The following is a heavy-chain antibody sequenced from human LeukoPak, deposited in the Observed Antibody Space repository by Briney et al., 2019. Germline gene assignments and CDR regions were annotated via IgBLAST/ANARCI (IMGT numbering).Heavy chain of an antibody. CDR3: AKEGRCSGGSCYWSQH. J-gene: IGHJ1*01. CDR1: GFTFSSYG. Sequence: AGGSLRLSCAASGFTFSSYGMHWVRQAPGKGLEWVAVISYDGSNKYYADSVRGRFTISRDNSKNTLYLQMNSLRAEDTAVYYCAKEGRCSGGSCYWSQHWGQGTLVIVSS. CDR2: ISYDGSNK. D-gene: IGHD2-15*01. V-gene: IGHV3-30*18.